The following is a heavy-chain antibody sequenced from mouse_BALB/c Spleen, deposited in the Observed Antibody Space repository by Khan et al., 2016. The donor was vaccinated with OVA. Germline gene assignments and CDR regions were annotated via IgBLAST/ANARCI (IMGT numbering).Heavy chain of an antibody. Sequence: EVQLQESGPGLVKPSQSLSLTCTVTGFSITSDYAWNWIRQFPGDVLDWMGYITYSGSTSYHPSLKSRISITRDTSKNQIFLQLNSVTTEDTATYYCVRGRSYWGQGTLVTVSA. V-gene: IGHV3-2*02. CDR1: GFSITSDYA. J-gene: IGHJ3*01. CDR3: VRGRSY. CDR2: ITYSGST.